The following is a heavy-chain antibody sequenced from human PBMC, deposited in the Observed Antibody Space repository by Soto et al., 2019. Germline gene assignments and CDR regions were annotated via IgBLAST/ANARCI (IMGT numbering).Heavy chain of an antibody. J-gene: IGHJ5*02. CDR3: ARASPGVTAAIRIVGNWFDP. CDR1: GGSISSGDYY. V-gene: IGHV4-30-4*01. Sequence: QVQLQESGPGLVKPSQTLSLTCTVSGGSISSGDYYWSWIRQPPGNGLEWIGYIYYSGSTYYNPSLKSRVTISVDTSKNQFSLKLSSVTAADTAVYYCARASPGVTAAIRIVGNWFDPWGQGTLVTVSS. CDR2: IYYSGST. D-gene: IGHD2-2*02.